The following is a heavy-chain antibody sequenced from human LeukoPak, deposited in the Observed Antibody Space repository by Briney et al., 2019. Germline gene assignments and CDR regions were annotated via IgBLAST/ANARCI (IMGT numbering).Heavy chain of an antibody. CDR2: ISYSGNT. J-gene: IGHJ3*02. CDR1: GDSISSAGYS. D-gene: IGHD2-21*02. V-gene: IGHV4-31*03. CDR3: ARDFLMTVSPDAFDI. Sequence: SETLSLTCTVSGDSISSAGYSWTWIRQPPGKGLEWIGHISYSGNTYYNPSLKSRVTISVDASNNQFSLNLTSVTAADTAVYYCARDFLMTVSPDAFDIWGQGTMVTVSS.